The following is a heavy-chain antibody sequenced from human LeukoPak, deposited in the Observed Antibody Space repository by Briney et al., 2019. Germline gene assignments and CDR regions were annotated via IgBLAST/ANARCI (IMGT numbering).Heavy chain of an antibody. D-gene: IGHD3-22*01. CDR2: ISAYNGNT. Sequence: ASVKVSCNASGYTSTSYGISWVRQAPGQGLEWMGWISAYNGNTNYAQKLQGRVTMTTDTSTSTAYMELSRLRSDDTAVYYCARDEAYDSSGYDAFDIWGQGTMVTVSS. CDR3: ARDEAYDSSGYDAFDI. J-gene: IGHJ3*02. V-gene: IGHV1-18*01. CDR1: GYTSTSYG.